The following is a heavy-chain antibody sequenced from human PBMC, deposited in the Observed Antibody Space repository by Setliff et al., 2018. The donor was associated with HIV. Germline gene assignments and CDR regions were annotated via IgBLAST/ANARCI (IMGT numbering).Heavy chain of an antibody. D-gene: IGHD2-8*01. CDR1: GAGISGYS. CDR3: ARLCSNGVCRPVGDHVFDV. Sequence: PSETLSLTCIVSGAGISGYSWSWIRRPPGKGLEWIGDIDSNGRPNYNTSLNSRLTVSADPSKNQISMKLSSVTAADTAIYYCARLCSNGVCRPVGDHVFDVWGQGTMVTVSS. CDR2: IDSNGRP. V-gene: IGHV4-4*09. J-gene: IGHJ3*01.